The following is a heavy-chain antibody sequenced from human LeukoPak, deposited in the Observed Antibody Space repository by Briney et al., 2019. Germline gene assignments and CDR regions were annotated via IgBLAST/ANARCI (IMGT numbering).Heavy chain of an antibody. J-gene: IGHJ5*02. Sequence: PGGSLRLSCAASGFTFSDFYMSWIRQAPGKGLEWLSYISYGGHTIYYADSVRGRFTISRDDAKKSLYLEMNNLRDEDTAAYFCAAGRSVTYCSGTNCYDPWFDPWGQGTLVTVSS. D-gene: IGHD2-2*01. CDR3: AAGRSVTYCSGTNCYDPWFDP. CDR2: ISYGGHTI. CDR1: GFTFSDFY. V-gene: IGHV3-11*01.